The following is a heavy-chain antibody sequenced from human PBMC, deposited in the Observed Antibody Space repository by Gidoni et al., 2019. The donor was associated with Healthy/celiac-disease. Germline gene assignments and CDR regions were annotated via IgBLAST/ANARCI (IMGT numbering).Heavy chain of an antibody. V-gene: IGHV3-64D*06. CDR2: ISSNRGST. J-gene: IGHJ3*02. Sequence: EVQLVESGGGLVQPWGSLRLSCSASGFTFSSYAMHWVRQAPGKGLEYVSAISSNRGSTYYADSVKGRFTISRDNSKNTLYLQMSSLRAEDTAVYYCVKAYTYYYGTGAFDIWGQGTMVTVSS. CDR1: GFTFSSYA. CDR3: VKAYTYYYGTGAFDI. D-gene: IGHD3-10*01.